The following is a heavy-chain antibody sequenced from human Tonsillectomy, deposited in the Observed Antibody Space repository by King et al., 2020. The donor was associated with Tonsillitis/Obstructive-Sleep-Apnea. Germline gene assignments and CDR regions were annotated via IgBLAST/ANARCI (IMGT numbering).Heavy chain of an antibody. CDR2: TRNKAHSYTT. Sequence: VQLVQSGGGLVQPGGSLRLSCAASGFTFSDHYMDWVRQAPGKGLEWVGRTRNKAHSYTTEYAASVKGRLTISRDDSENSLYLQMNSLETEDTAVYYCARVRTSSPVYNLDYWGQGTLVTVSS. V-gene: IGHV3-72*01. CDR1: GFTFSDHY. D-gene: IGHD1-14*01. J-gene: IGHJ4*02. CDR3: ARVRTSSPVYNLDY.